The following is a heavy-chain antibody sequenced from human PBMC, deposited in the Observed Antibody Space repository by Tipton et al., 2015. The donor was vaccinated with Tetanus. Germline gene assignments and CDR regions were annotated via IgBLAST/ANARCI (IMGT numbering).Heavy chain of an antibody. D-gene: IGHD1-26*01. Sequence: QVQLVQPGAEVKKPGASVKVSCKTSGYTFTHYYLHWVRQAPGQGLEWMGMIYPSDGSTSYAQKLQGRVTMTRDTPTSTVYMELSSLRSEDTAVYYCARDREAFDFWGQGTMVTVSS. CDR2: IYPSDGST. J-gene: IGHJ3*01. V-gene: IGHV1-46*04. CDR1: GYTFTHYY. CDR3: ARDREAFDF.